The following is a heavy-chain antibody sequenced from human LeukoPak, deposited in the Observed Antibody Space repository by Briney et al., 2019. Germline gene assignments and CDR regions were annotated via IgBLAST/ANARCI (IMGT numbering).Heavy chain of an antibody. D-gene: IGHD2-15*01. CDR3: ARSWWTPLANYFDY. V-gene: IGHV4-38-2*01. J-gene: IGHJ4*02. CDR1: GYSISSGYY. CDR2: IYHSGNT. Sequence: PSETLSLTCAVSGYSISSGYYWGWIRQTPGKGLEWIGSIYHSGNTYYNPSLKSRVTISVDTSKNQFSLKLSSVTAADTAVYYCARSWWTPLANYFDYWGQGTLVTVSS.